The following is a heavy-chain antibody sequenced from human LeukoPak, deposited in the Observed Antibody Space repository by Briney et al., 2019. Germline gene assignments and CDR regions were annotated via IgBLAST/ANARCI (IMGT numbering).Heavy chain of an antibody. J-gene: IGHJ4*02. V-gene: IGHV4-59*01. CDR3: ARDGMKQQLDY. CDR1: GGSISSYY. Sequence: SQTLSLTCTVAGGSISSYYWSWVRQPPGKGLEWNGYIYYSGSTNYNPSLKSRVTISVDTSKNQFSLKLSSVTAADTAAYYCARDGMKQQLDYWGQGTLVTVSS. D-gene: IGHD6-13*01. CDR2: IYYSGST.